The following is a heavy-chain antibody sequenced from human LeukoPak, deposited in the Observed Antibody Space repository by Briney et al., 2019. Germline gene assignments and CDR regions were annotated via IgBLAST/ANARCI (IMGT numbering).Heavy chain of an antibody. J-gene: IGHJ4*02. Sequence: ASVKVSCKASGGTFSSYTISWVRQAPGQGLEWMGRIIPILGIANYAQKFQGRVTITADKSTSTAYMELSSLRSEDSAVYYCARGNDLRPYDYWGQGTLVTVSS. CDR2: IIPILGIA. V-gene: IGHV1-69*02. CDR3: ARGNDLRPYDY. D-gene: IGHD1-1*01. CDR1: GGTFSSYT.